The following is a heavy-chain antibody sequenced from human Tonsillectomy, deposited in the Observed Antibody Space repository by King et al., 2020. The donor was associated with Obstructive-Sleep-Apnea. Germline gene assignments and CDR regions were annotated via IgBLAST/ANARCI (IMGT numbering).Heavy chain of an antibody. J-gene: IGHJ1*01. CDR3: ARDLAVFGPFQYFQH. CDR2: ISWNGGSV. CDR1: GFTFDDYA. Sequence: VQLVESGGTLVQPGRSLRLSCAASGFTFDDYAMHWVRQTPGKGLEWVSGISWNGGSVDYAESVKGRFTISRDNAKNSLYLQMNSLRAEDTALYYCARDLAVFGPFQYFQHWGQGTLVIVSS. V-gene: IGHV3-9*01. D-gene: IGHD6-19*01.